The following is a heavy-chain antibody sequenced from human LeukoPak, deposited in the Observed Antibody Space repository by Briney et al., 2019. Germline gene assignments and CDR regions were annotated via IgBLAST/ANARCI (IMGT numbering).Heavy chain of an antibody. CDR3: ARTGGWSDPDAFDI. CDR2: IYYSGST. J-gene: IGHJ3*02. D-gene: IGHD6-19*01. V-gene: IGHV4-59*08. Sequence: PSETLSLTCTVSGGSISSYYRSWIRQPPGKGLEWIGYIYYSGSTNYNPSLKSRVTISVDTSKNQFSLKLSSVTAADTAVYYCARTGGWSDPDAFDIWGQGTMVTVSS. CDR1: GGSISSYY.